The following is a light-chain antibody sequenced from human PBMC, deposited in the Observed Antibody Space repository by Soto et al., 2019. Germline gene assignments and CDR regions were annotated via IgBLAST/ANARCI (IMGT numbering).Light chain of an antibody. CDR1: QSLLHSNGYNY. CDR2: LGS. CDR3: MQPLQTPRT. J-gene: IGKJ1*01. V-gene: IGKV2-28*01. Sequence: DIVMTQSPLSLPVTPGEPASISCRSSQSLLHSNGYNYLDWYLQKPGQSPQLLIYLGSNRASGVPDRFSGSGSGTDFTLKISRVEADDVGVYYCMQPLQTPRTFGQGTKVEI.